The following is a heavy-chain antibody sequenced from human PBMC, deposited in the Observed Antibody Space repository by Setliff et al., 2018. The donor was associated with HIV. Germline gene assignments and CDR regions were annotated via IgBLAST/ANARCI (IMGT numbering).Heavy chain of an antibody. Sequence: GGSLRLSCAASGFTFTSYPMGWVRQAPGKGLEWVSAISGSGGSTYYADSVKGRFTISRDNSKNTLYLQMNSLRAEDTAVYYCAKGRYSSGANYYYYYMDVWGKGTTVTVSS. V-gene: IGHV3-23*01. D-gene: IGHD6-19*01. J-gene: IGHJ6*03. CDR1: GFTFTSYP. CDR2: ISGSGGST. CDR3: AKGRYSSGANYYYYYMDV.